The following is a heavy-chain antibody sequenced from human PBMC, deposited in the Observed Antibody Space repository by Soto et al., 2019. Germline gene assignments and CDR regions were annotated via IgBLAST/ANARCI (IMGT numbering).Heavy chain of an antibody. Sequence: PGESLKISCKGSGYSFTSYWIGWVRQMPGKGLEWMGIIYPGDSDTRYSPSFQGQVTISADKSISTAYLQWSSLKASDTAMYYCARQEMATIGLYGMDVGGQGTTVTVSS. CDR1: GYSFTSYW. V-gene: IGHV5-51*01. D-gene: IGHD5-12*01. CDR2: IYPGDSDT. CDR3: ARQEMATIGLYGMDV. J-gene: IGHJ6*02.